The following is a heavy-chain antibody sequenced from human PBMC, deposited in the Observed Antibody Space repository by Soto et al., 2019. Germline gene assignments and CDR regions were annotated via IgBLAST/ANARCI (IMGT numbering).Heavy chain of an antibody. V-gene: IGHV3-23*01. Sequence: GGSLRLSCAASGFTFSSYAMSWVRQAPGKGLEWVSAISGSGGSTYYADSVKGRFTISRDNSKNTLYLQMNSLRAEETAVYYCAKAHIVVVPAAIHWFDPWGQGTLVTVSS. CDR2: ISGSGGST. CDR1: GFTFSSYA. CDR3: AKAHIVVVPAAIHWFDP. D-gene: IGHD2-2*01. J-gene: IGHJ5*02.